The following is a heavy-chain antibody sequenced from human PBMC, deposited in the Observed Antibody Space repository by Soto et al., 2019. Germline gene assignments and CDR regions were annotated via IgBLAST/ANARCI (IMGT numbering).Heavy chain of an antibody. CDR2: ISASGST. V-gene: IGHV4-31*03. D-gene: IGHD1-1*01. Sequence: SETLSLTCTVSGGSISDGYYWTWIRQHPGKGLEWIGSISASGSTSYNPSLKSRLTVSVDKSKNQFSLNLRSVTAADTALYYCARGTVTGSSYTTDFDYWGQGTLVTVSS. CDR1: GGSISDGYY. CDR3: ARGTVTGSSYTTDFDY. J-gene: IGHJ4*02.